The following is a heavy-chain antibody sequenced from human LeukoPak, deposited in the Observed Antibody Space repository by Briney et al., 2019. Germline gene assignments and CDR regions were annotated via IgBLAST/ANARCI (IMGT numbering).Heavy chain of an antibody. CDR3: ARGHDSSGYYYYYPTDV. Sequence: PGGSLRLSCAASGFIFSNFGIRWVRQAPGKGLEWLALIWSDGSSEYYADSVKGRFTISRDNSKNTLYLQMNGLRVEDTAVYYCARGHDSSGYYYYYPTDVWGQGTTVTVSS. CDR1: GFIFSNFG. D-gene: IGHD3-22*01. CDR2: IWSDGSSE. V-gene: IGHV3-33*01. J-gene: IGHJ6*02.